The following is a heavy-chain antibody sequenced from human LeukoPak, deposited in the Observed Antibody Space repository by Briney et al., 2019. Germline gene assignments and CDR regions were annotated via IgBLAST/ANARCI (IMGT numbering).Heavy chain of an antibody. V-gene: IGHV4-59*08. CDR3: ARAGVSKYYDSSGYYYN. CDR1: GGSISSYY. CDR2: IYYSGST. J-gene: IGHJ4*02. Sequence: SETLSLTCTVSGGSISSYYWSWIRQPPGKGLEWIGYIYYSGSTNYNPSLKSRVTMSVDTSKNQFSLKLSSVTAADTAVYYCARAGVSKYYDSSGYYYNWGQGTLVTVSS. D-gene: IGHD3-22*01.